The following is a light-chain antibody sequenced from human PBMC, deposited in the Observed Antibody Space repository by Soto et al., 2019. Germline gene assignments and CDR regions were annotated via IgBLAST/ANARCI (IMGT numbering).Light chain of an antibody. V-gene: IGKV3-15*01. CDR3: QQYNNWPRT. CDR2: GAS. Sequence: EIVMTQSPATLSVSPWERATLSCRASQSVSSNLAWYQQKPGQAPRLLIYGASTWATGIPARFSGSGSGTEFTLTISSLQSEDFAVYYCQQYNNWPRTVGQGTKVDI. CDR1: QSVSSN. J-gene: IGKJ1*01.